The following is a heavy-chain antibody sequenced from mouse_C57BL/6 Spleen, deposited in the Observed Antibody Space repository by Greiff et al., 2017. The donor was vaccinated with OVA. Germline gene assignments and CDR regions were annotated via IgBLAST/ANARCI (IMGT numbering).Heavy chain of an antibody. V-gene: IGHV1-81*01. D-gene: IGHD2-4*01. CDR2: IYPRSGNT. CDR3: ARKGDYPYYFDY. J-gene: IGHJ2*01. Sequence: VQLQQSGAELARPGASVKLSCKASGYTFTSYGISWVKQRTGQGLEWIGEIYPRSGNTYSNEKFKGKATLTADKSSSTAYMELRSLTSEDSAVYFCARKGDYPYYFDYWGQGTTLTVSS. CDR1: GYTFTSYG.